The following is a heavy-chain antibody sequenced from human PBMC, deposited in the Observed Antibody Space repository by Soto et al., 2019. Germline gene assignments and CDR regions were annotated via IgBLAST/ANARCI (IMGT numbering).Heavy chain of an antibody. CDR1: GLTFGSRA. Sequence: RRLSCVASGLTFGSRAMSWVRQAPGEGLQWVSTITDTGGDAKYADSVRGRFVISRDNSKKILYLQMTSLTAEDSAMYFCARGSTDSYPGSRIFDFWGRGTLVTVSS. CDR2: ITDTGGDA. CDR3: ARGSTDSYPGSRIFDF. D-gene: IGHD2-21*01. J-gene: IGHJ4*02. V-gene: IGHV3-23*01.